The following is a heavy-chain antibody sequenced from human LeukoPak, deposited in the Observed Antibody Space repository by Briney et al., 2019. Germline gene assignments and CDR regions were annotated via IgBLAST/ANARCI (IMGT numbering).Heavy chain of an antibody. Sequence: SVKVSCKASGGTFSSYAISWVRQAPGQGLEWMGRIIPIFGTANYAQKFQGRVTITADESTSTAYMELSSLRSEDTAVYYCARDPGKRVVQNWFDPWGQGTLVTVSS. V-gene: IGHV1-69*13. CDR3: ARDPGKRVVQNWFDP. D-gene: IGHD3-3*01. CDR1: GGTFSSYA. CDR2: IIPIFGTA. J-gene: IGHJ5*02.